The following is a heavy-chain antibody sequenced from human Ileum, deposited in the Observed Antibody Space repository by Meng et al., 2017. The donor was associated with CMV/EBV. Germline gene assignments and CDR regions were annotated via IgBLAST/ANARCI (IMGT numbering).Heavy chain of an antibody. CDR1: GGTFSSYT. J-gene: IGHJ4*02. CDR2: LILMLGVT. V-gene: IGHV1-69*02. Sequence: SVKVSCKASGGTFSSYTVTWVRQAPGLGLEWMGRLILMLGVTNYAQKFQGRFTITADKSTTTAYMELSSLTSEDTAVYYCALNGHSGRSHWGQGTLVTVSS. D-gene: IGHD1-26*01. CDR3: ALNGHSGRSH.